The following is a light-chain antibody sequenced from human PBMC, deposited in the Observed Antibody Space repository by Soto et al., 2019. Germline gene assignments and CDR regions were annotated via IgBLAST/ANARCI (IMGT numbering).Light chain of an antibody. CDR3: QHYNRWPGT. CDR2: GAS. Sequence: ETVLTQSPDTLSVSPGETVTLSCRASQSIRNNLAWYQQKPGQAPRLLIYGASTRATDIPATFSGSGSETEFTLTINSLQSEDLGVYYCQHYNRWPGTCGQGTKVEF. CDR1: QSIRNN. V-gene: IGKV3-15*01. J-gene: IGKJ1*01.